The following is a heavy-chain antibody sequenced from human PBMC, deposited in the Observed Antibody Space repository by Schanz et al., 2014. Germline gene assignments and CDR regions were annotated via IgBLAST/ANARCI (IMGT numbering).Heavy chain of an antibody. J-gene: IGHJ4*02. V-gene: IGHV1-69*04. Sequence: QVQLVQSGAEVKKPGSSVKVSCRASGDTFSNYAINWVRQAPGQGLEWMGRIIPFLDRTNHAQRFQGRVTITADKSTSTAYIDLRSLRSEDTALYYCAREVGSSRSFDSWGQGTLVTVSS. CDR2: IIPFLDRT. CDR3: AREVGSSRSFDS. D-gene: IGHD6-13*01. CDR1: GDTFSNYA.